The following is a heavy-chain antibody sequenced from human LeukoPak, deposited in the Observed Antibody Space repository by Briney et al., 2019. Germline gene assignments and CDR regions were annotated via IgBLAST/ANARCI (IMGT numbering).Heavy chain of an antibody. D-gene: IGHD1-7*01. Sequence: GESLQISFKGSGHSFSTDWIAWVRPMPGKGLEWMGVIYAGDADTRYSPSFQGQVTISADKSLNTAYLQWTNLKASDTAMYYCARFRGELMDGFDFWGQGTLVTVSS. J-gene: IGHJ4*02. CDR2: IYAGDADT. V-gene: IGHV5-51*01. CDR3: ARFRGELMDGFDF. CDR1: GHSFSTDW.